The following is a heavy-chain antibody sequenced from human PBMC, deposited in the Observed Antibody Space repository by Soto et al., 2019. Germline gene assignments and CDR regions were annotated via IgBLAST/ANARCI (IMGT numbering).Heavy chain of an antibody. CDR3: ASSHIASAHYRMAG. CDR2: INAGNGNT. D-gene: IGHD6-25*01. Sequence: QVQLLQAEAEVKKPGASVKVSCKASGYTFTSYAMHLVRQAPGQSLDWMGWINAGNGNTKYSQKFQGRVTITRDTSASTAYRELRSLRSEDTDVYYCASSHIASAHYRMAGWGQGTTVTFS. V-gene: IGHV1-3*01. CDR1: GYTFTSYA. J-gene: IGHJ6*02.